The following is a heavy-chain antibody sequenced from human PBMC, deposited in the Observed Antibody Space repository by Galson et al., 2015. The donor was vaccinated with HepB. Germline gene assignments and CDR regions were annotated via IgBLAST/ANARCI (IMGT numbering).Heavy chain of an antibody. CDR3: TTKVRLYGSGSYYNGDAFDI. J-gene: IGHJ3*02. CDR1: GFTFSNAW. Sequence: SLRLSCAASGFTFSNAWMSWVRQAPGKGLEWVGRIKSKTDGGTTDYAAPVKGRFTISRDDSKNTLYLQMNSLKTEDTAVYYCTTKVRLYGSGSYYNGDAFDIWGQGTMVTVSS. D-gene: IGHD3-10*01. V-gene: IGHV3-15*01. CDR2: IKSKTDGGTT.